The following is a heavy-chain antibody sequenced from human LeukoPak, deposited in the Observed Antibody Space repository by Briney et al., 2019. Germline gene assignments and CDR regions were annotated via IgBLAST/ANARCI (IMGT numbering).Heavy chain of an antibody. CDR2: INVEGTGT. D-gene: IGHD6-19*01. V-gene: IGHV3-74*01. CDR1: GFTFSNYW. Sequence: GGSLRLSCAGSGFTFSNYWVRWVRQPPGKGLVWVSRINVEGTGTDYADSVRGRFTISRDNAKNTLYLQMNSLTAEDTAIYYCVRSMGGSDDLWGQGTLVSVSS. CDR3: VRSMGGSDDL. J-gene: IGHJ5*02.